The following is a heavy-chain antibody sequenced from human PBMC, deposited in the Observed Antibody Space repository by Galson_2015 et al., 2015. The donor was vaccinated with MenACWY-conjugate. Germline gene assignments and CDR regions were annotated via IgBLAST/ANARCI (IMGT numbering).Heavy chain of an antibody. J-gene: IGHJ6*03. D-gene: IGHD2-2*01. CDR3: ARDKGGSASSCGRGTYNMDV. V-gene: IGHV3-7*04. Sequence: SLRLSCAGSGFTFNEFWMGWVRQAPGRGLEWVANINQLGSVKYSVDSVKGRFSISRDNAKNSLSLQMNSLRAEDTAIYYCARDKGGSASSCGRGTYNMDVWGKGTTVTVSS. CDR1: GFTFNEFW. CDR2: INQLGSVK.